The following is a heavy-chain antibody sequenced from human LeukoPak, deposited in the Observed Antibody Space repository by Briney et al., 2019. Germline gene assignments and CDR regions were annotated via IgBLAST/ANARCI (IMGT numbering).Heavy chain of an antibody. Sequence: SQTLSLTCAISGDSVSSKSAAWNWIRQSPSRGLEWLGRTYYRSTWYNDYAVSVRGRITVNPDTSKNQFSLHLNSVTPEDMAVYYCARRLTQYDCFDPWGQGILVTVSS. V-gene: IGHV6-1*01. CDR1: GDSVSSKSAA. D-gene: IGHD2-2*01. J-gene: IGHJ5*02. CDR3: ARRLTQYDCFDP. CDR2: TYYRSTWYN.